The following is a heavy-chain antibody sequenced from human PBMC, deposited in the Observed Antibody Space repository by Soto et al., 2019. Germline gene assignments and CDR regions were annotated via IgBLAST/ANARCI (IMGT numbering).Heavy chain of an antibody. J-gene: IGHJ4*02. CDR1: GGSISISSGGYS. CDR2: VFHGGST. V-gene: IGHV4-30-2*01. CDR3: ARKVRYCSRGSCSEPFDY. D-gene: IGHD2-15*01. Sequence: SETLSLTCAVSGGSISISSGGYSWNWIRQPPGRGLEWIGHVFHGGSTFYKMSLKSRVIISLDRPRNQFSLKVTSVTAADTAVYYCARKVRYCSRGSCSEPFDYWGQGTLVTVSS.